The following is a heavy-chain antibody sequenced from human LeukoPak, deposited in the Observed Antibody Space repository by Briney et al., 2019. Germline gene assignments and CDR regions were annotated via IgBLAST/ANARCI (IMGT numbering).Heavy chain of an antibody. CDR1: GFTFSSYW. CDR3: ARVGGDTAMVIFDY. J-gene: IGHJ4*02. Sequence: GGSLRLSCAASGFTFSSYWMHWVRQAPGKGLVWVSRINSDGTSTSYADSVKGRFTISRDNAKNTLYLQMNSLRAEDTAVYYCARVGGDTAMVIFDYWGQGTLVTASS. CDR2: INSDGTST. D-gene: IGHD5-18*01. V-gene: IGHV3-74*01.